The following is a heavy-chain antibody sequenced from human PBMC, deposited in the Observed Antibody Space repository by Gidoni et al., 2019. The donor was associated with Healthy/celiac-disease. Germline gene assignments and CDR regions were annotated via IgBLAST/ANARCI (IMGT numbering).Heavy chain of an antibody. V-gene: IGHV1-69*09. Sequence: QVQLVQSGAEVKKPGSSVKVSCKASGGTFSSYAISWVRQAPGQGLEWMGRIIPILGIATYAQKFQGRVTITADKSTSTAYMELSSLRSEDTAVYYCAREGAYYYYGMDVWGQGTTVTVSS. D-gene: IGHD3-16*01. J-gene: IGHJ6*02. CDR3: AREGAYYYYGMDV. CDR2: IIPILGIA. CDR1: GGTFSSYA.